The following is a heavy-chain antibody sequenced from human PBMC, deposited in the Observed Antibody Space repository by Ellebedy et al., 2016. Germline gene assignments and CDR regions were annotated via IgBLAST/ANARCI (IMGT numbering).Heavy chain of an antibody. V-gene: IGHV4-59*12. Sequence: SETLSLXXTVSGGSISSYYWSWIRQPPGKGLEWIGYIYYSGSTNYNPSLKSRVTISVDTSKNQFSLKLTSVTAADTAVYYCATVPRPRVPAPHWFSPWGQGTLVTVSS. D-gene: IGHD2-2*01. CDR3: ATVPRPRVPAPHWFSP. CDR1: GGSISSYY. CDR2: IYYSGST. J-gene: IGHJ5*02.